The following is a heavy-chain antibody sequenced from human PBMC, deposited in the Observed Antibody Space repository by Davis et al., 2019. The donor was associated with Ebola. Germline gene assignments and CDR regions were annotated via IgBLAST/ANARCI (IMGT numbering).Heavy chain of an antibody. CDR2: ISGSGGST. CDR1: GFTFSSYA. J-gene: IGHJ6*02. Sequence: GESLKISCAASGFTFSSYAMSWVRQAPGKGLEWVSAISGSGGSTYYADSVKGRFTISRDNSKNTLYLQMNSLRAEDTAVYYCTSTLGGMDVWGQGTTVTVSS. D-gene: IGHD2-2*01. CDR3: TSTLGGMDV. V-gene: IGHV3-23*01.